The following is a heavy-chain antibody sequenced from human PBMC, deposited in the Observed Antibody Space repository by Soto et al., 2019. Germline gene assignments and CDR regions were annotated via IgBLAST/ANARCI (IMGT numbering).Heavy chain of an antibody. V-gene: IGHV4-59*01. D-gene: IGHD3-9*01. J-gene: IGHJ6*02. Sequence: SETLSLTCTVSGGSISSYYWSWIRQPPGKGLEWIGYIYYSGSTNYNPSLKSRVTISVDTSKNQFSLKLSSVTAADTAVYYCARAGYFDWLFYGTDVWGQGTTVTV. CDR1: GGSISSYY. CDR2: IYYSGST. CDR3: ARAGYFDWLFYGTDV.